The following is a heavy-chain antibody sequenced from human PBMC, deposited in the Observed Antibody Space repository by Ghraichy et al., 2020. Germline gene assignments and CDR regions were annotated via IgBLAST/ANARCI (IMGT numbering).Heavy chain of an antibody. D-gene: IGHD6-19*01. CDR3: ARQNSAWDY. CDR1: GGSISSSSYY. CDR2: IFYSGST. V-gene: IGHV4-39*01. Sequence: SETLSLTCTVSGGSISSSSYYWGWIRQSPGKGLEWIGSIFYSGSTYYNPSLKSRITISLDTPRNQFSLKLSSVTAADTAVYFCARQNSAWDYWGQGTLVTVSS. J-gene: IGHJ4*02.